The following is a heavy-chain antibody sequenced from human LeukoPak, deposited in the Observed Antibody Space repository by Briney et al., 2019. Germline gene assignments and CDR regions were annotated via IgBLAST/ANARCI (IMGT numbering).Heavy chain of an antibody. CDR1: GGSISSSGYY. Sequence: SETLSLTCIVSGGSISSSGYYWDWIRQPPGKGLEWIGNFYYTRCTYYNPSLKSRITISVDTSKNQFSLKLRSVTAADTAVYYCARHSRSGYGDYESAFDIWGQGTMVTVSS. V-gene: IGHV4-39*01. CDR2: FYYTRCT. D-gene: IGHD5-12*01. CDR3: ARHSRSGYGDYESAFDI. J-gene: IGHJ3*02.